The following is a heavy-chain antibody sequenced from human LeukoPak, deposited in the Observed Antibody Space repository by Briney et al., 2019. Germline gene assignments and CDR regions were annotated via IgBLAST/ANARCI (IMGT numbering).Heavy chain of an antibody. D-gene: IGHD2-2*01. V-gene: IGHV4-59*01. CDR3: ARGYCSSTICFQYFHH. CDR1: SDSISSSY. Sequence: SETLSLTCTVSSDSISSSYWSWIRQPPGKGLEWIGYIYYSGSTNYNPSLKSRVAISVDTSKNQFSLKLNSVTAADTDVYSCARGYCSSTICFQYFHHWGQGTLVTVSS. CDR2: IYYSGST. J-gene: IGHJ1*01.